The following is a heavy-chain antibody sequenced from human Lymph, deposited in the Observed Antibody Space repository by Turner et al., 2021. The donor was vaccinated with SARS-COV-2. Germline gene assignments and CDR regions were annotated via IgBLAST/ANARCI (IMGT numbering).Heavy chain of an antibody. D-gene: IGHD1-1*01. J-gene: IGHJ4*02. CDR3: ARDATGPLGY. CDR1: GGTFSTYA. V-gene: IGHV1-69*10. CDR2: TIPIFGIA. Sequence: QVQLVQSGAEGKNPGSSVKVSCKASGGTFSTYAISWVRQAPGQGLAWLGGTIPIFGIANYAQKFQGRVTITADKFTSTAYMELSSLRSEDTAVYDCARDATGPLGYWGRGTLVTVSS.